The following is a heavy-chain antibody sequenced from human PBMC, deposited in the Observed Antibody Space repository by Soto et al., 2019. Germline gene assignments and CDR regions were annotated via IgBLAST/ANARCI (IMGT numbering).Heavy chain of an antibody. D-gene: IGHD3-10*01. J-gene: IGHJ4*02. CDR2: ISSSSSTI. CDR1: GFTFSSYS. Sequence: GGSLRLSCAASGFTFSSYSMNWVRQAPGKGLEWVSYISSSSSTIYYADSVKGRFTISRDNAKNSLYLQMNSLRAEDTAVYYCARDLPSSQYYYGSGKDYWGQGTLVTVSS. CDR3: ARDLPSSQYYYGSGKDY. V-gene: IGHV3-48*01.